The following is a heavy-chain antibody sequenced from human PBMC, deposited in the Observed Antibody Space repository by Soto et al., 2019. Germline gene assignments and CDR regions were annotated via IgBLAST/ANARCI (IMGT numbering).Heavy chain of an antibody. CDR1: GFTFSGSA. D-gene: IGHD3-16*01. J-gene: IGHJ6*03. V-gene: IGHV3-73*01. CDR3: TRLAGVAFGAYYYMDV. Sequence: GGSLRLSCAASGFTFSGSAMHWVRQASGKGLEWVGRIRSKANSYATAYAASVKGRFTISRDDSKNTAYLQMNSLKTEDTAVYYCTRLAGVAFGAYYYMDVWGKGTTVTVSS. CDR2: IRSKANSYAT.